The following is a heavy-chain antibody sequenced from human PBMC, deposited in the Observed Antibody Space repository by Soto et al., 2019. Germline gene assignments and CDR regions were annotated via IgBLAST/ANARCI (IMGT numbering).Heavy chain of an antibody. J-gene: IGHJ5*02. D-gene: IGHD2-15*01. Sequence: QVQLVQSGAEVKKPGSSVKVSCKASGGTFSSYTISWVRQAPGQGLEWMGRIIPILGIANYAQKFQGRVTITADKSTSTGNMELSSLRSEDTAVYYCAGGYCSGGSCLGDWFDPWGQGTLVTVSS. CDR2: IIPILGIA. CDR3: AGGYCSGGSCLGDWFDP. V-gene: IGHV1-69*02. CDR1: GGTFSSYT.